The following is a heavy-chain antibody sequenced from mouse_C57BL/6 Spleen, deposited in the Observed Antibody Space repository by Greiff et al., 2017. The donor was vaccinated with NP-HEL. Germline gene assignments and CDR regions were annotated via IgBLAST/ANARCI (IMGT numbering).Heavy chain of an antibody. CDR3: ARSDYGSFDY. CDR2: INPSNSYT. Sequence: VQLQQSGAELARPGASVKMSCKASGYTMHWVKQRPGQGLEWIGYINPSNSYTKYNQTFKDKATLTADKSSSTAYMQLSSLTSEDSAVYFCARSDYGSFDYWGQGTTLTVSS. D-gene: IGHD1-1*01. CDR1: GYT. J-gene: IGHJ2*01. V-gene: IGHV1-4*01.